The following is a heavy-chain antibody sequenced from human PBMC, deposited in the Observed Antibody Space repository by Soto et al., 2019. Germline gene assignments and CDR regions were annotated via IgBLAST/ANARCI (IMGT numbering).Heavy chain of an antibody. Sequence: PSETLSLTCTVSGGSISSSSYYWGWIRQPPGKGLEWIGSIYHSGSTYYNPSLKSRVTISVDRSKNQFSLKLSSVTAADAAVYYCARGGQGGMDVWGQGTTVTVSS. CDR2: IYHSGST. V-gene: IGHV4-39*07. CDR1: GGSISSSSYY. J-gene: IGHJ6*02. CDR3: ARGGQGGMDV.